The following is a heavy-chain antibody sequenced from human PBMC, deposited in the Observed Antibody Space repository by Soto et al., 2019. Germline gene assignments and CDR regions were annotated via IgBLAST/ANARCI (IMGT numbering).Heavy chain of an antibody. V-gene: IGHV4-59*01. Sequence: QVQLQESGPGLVKPSETLSLTCTVSGGSISSYYWSWIRQPPGKGLEWIGYIYYSGSTNYNPSLKSRVTISVDTSKNKFSLKLSSVTAADTAVYYCARVGTTVTLSHFDYWGQGTQVTVSS. D-gene: IGHD4-17*01. CDR1: GGSISSYY. CDR2: IYYSGST. CDR3: ARVGTTVTLSHFDY. J-gene: IGHJ4*02.